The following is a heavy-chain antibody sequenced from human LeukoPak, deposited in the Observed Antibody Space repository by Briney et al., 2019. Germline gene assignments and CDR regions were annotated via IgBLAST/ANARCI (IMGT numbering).Heavy chain of an antibody. CDR1: GFRFTGFW. CDR2: INQESTET. Sequence: SGGSLRLSCAASGFRFTGFWMSWVRQAPGKGPEWVANINQESTETYYVDSVRGRFTISRDNAKNSLSLQMNSLRVEDTAVYYCAREVDRSFGYWGQGNLVTVSS. J-gene: IGHJ4*02. CDR3: AREVDRSFGY. V-gene: IGHV3-7*01. D-gene: IGHD2-15*01.